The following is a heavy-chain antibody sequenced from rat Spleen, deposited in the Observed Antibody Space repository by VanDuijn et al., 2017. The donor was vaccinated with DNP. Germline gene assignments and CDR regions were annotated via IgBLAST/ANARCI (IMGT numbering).Heavy chain of an antibody. CDR3: ASFYSSQISY. CDR2: ISTGGGNT. V-gene: IGHV5S13*01. J-gene: IGHJ2*01. Sequence: EVRLVASGGGLVQPGRSLKLSCAASGFTFSNYGMAWVRQAPTKGLDWVASISTGGGNTYYRDSVKGRFTISRDNAKNTQYLQMDSLKSEDTANYYCASFYSSQISYWGQGVMVTVSS. D-gene: IGHD1-2*01. CDR1: GFTFSNYG.